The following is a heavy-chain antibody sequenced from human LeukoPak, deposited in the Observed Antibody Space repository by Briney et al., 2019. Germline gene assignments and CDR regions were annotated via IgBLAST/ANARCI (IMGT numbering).Heavy chain of an antibody. CDR1: AFTFSSYA. D-gene: IGHD5-24*01. V-gene: IGHV3-23*01. Sequence: AGGSLRLSCAASAFTFSSYAMSWVRQAPGKGLEWVSSISGSGGSTYYADSVKGRFTISRDISKNTLYLQMNSLTAEDTAVYYCAKVDGDYWGQGTLVTVSS. CDR3: AKVDGDY. J-gene: IGHJ4*02. CDR2: ISGSGGST.